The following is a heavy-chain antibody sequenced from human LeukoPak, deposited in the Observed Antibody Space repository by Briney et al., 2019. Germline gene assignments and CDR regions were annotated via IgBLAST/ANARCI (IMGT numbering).Heavy chain of an antibody. J-gene: IGHJ4*02. CDR2: ISYDGSNK. Sequence: GGSLRLSCAASGFTFSSYGMHWVRQAPGKGLEWVAVISYDGSNKYYADSVKGRFTISRDNSKNTLYLQMNSLRAEDTAVYYCAKDKTVVVLPSYFFDYWGQGTLVTVSS. D-gene: IGHD2-15*01. CDR1: GFTFSSYG. V-gene: IGHV3-30*18. CDR3: AKDKTVVVLPSYFFDY.